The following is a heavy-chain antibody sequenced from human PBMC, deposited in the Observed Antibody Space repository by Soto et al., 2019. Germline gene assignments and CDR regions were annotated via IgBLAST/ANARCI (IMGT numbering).Heavy chain of an antibody. CDR1: GFTFSSYS. D-gene: IGHD2-2*01. CDR3: ARDDCSSTSCYSYYYYYMDV. CDR2: ISSSSSYI. J-gene: IGHJ6*03. V-gene: IGHV3-21*01. Sequence: GGSLRLSCAASGFTFSSYSMNWVRQAPGKGLEWVSSISSSSSYIYYADSVKGRSTISRDNAKNSLYLQMNSLRAEDTAVYYCARDDCSSTSCYSYYYYYMDVWGKGTTVTVSS.